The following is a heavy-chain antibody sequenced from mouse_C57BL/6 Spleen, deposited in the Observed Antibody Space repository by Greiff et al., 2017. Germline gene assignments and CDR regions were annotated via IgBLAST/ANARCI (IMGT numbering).Heavy chain of an antibody. CDR3: ARDDGYYFDY. CDR1: GYTFTSYW. J-gene: IGHJ2*01. V-gene: IGHV1-52*01. D-gene: IGHD2-3*01. Sequence: VQLQQPGAELVRPGSSVKLSCKASGYTFTSYWMHWVKQRPIQGLEWIGNIDPSDSETHYNQKFKDKATLTVDKSSSTAYMQLRSLTSEDSAVDYCARDDGYYFDYWGQGTTLTVSS. CDR2: IDPSDSET.